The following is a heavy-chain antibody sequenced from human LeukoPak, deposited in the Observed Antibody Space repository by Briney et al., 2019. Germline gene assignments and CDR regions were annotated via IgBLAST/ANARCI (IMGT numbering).Heavy chain of an antibody. D-gene: IGHD6-19*01. CDR3: AKVGAVAGAFDI. Sequence: GSLRLSCAASGFTFSSYWMSWVRQAPGKGLEWVSAISGSGGSTYYADSVKGRFTISRDNSKNTLYLQMNSLRAEDTAVYYCAKVGAVAGAFDIWGQGTMVTVSS. V-gene: IGHV3-23*01. CDR2: ISGSGGST. CDR1: GFTFSSYW. J-gene: IGHJ3*02.